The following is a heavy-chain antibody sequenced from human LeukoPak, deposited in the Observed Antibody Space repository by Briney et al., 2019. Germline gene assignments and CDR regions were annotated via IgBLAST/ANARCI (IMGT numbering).Heavy chain of an antibody. CDR2: INHSGST. CDR1: GGSFSGYY. CDR3: ARFLSVVPAATWFDP. V-gene: IGHV4-34*01. Sequence: SETLSLTCAVYGGSFSGYYWSWIPHPPGQGLERIGEINHSGSTNYNPSLKSLVTISVDTSKNQFSMKLSSVPAADTAVYYCARFLSVVPAATWFDPWGQGTLVTVSS. D-gene: IGHD2-2*01. J-gene: IGHJ5*02.